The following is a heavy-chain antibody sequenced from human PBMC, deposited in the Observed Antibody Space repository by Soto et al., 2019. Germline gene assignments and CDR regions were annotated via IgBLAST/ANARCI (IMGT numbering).Heavy chain of an antibody. CDR1: GGMFHSSA. D-gene: IGHD2-2*01. J-gene: IGHJ5*02. CDR3: TFAPNWTYQLTRS. CDR2: IIPMYGSA. V-gene: IGHV1-69*06. Sequence: QVQLVQSGAEVKKPASSVKVSCKASGGMFHSSAINWVRQAPGQGLEWMGGIIPMYGSAKYAQRFQGRVTITADTSATTAYMEVSSLTSEDTAVYFCTFAPNWTYQLTRSWGQGTLVTVSS.